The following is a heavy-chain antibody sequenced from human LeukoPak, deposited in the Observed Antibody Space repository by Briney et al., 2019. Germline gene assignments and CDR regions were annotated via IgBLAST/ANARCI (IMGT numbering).Heavy chain of an antibody. D-gene: IGHD3-22*01. V-gene: IGHV3-30*02. J-gene: IGHJ4*02. CDR3: AKDGGYYDSSGYYYFDY. Sequence: GRSLRLSCAASGFTFSSYGMHWVRQAPGKGLEWVTFIRYDGTNKYYADSVKGRFTISRDNSKNTLYLQMNSLRAEDTAVYYCAKDGGYYDSSGYYYFDYWGQGTLVTVSS. CDR1: GFTFSSYG. CDR2: IRYDGTNK.